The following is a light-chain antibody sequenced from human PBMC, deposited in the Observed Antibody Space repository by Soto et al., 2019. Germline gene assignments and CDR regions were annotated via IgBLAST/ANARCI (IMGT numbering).Light chain of an antibody. J-gene: IGKJ1*01. CDR2: GAS. CDR3: QQYNNWPPWT. CDR1: QSVSSN. V-gene: IGKV3-15*01. Sequence: EIVMTQSPATLPVSPGERATLCCRASQSVSSNLAWYQQKPGQAPRLLIYGASTRATGIPARFSGSGSGTEFTLTISSLQSEDFAVYYCQQYNNWPPWTFGQGTKVDTK.